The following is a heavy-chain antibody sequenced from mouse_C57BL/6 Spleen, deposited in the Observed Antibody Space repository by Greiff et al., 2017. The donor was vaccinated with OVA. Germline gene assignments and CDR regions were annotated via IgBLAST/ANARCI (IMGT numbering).Heavy chain of an antibody. CDR1: GYTFTSYW. D-gene: IGHD1-1*01. V-gene: IGHV1-50*01. CDR2: IDPSDSYT. J-gene: IGHJ4*01. Sequence: QVQLQQPGAELVKPGASVKLSCKASGYTFTSYWMQWVKQRPGQGLEWIGEIDPSDSYTNYNQKFKGKATLTVDTSSSTAYMQLSSLTSEDSAVYYCARWVTVAGGYYAMDYWGQGTSVTVSS. CDR3: ARWVTVAGGYYAMDY.